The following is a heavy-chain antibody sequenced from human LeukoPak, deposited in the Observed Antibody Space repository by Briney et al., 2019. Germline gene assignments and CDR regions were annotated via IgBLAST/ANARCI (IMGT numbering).Heavy chain of an antibody. Sequence: GGSLRLSCAASGFTFDDYAMHWVRQAPGKGLEWVSGISWNSGSIGYADSVKGRFTISRDNAKNSLYLQMNSLRAEDTALYYCAKGSGYSYGSLDYWGQGTLVTVSS. CDR2: ISWNSGSI. CDR3: AKGSGYSYGSLDY. D-gene: IGHD5-18*01. CDR1: GFTFDDYA. J-gene: IGHJ4*02. V-gene: IGHV3-9*01.